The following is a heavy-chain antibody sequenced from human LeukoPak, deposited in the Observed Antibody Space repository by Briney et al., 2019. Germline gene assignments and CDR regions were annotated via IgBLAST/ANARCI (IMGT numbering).Heavy chain of an antibody. J-gene: IGHJ3*02. CDR1: GFTFSDYY. V-gene: IGHV3-11*01. Sequence: GGSLRLSCAASGFTFSDYYMSWIRQAPGKGLEWVSYISSSGSTIYYADSVKGRFTISRDNAKNSLYLQMNSLRAEDTAVYYCAGAGYSYGLDAFDIWGQGTMVTVSS. CDR3: AGAGYSYGLDAFDI. D-gene: IGHD5-18*01. CDR2: ISSSGSTI.